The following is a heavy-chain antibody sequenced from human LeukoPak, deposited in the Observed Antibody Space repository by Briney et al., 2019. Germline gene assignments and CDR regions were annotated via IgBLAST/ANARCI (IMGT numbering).Heavy chain of an antibody. CDR1: GFTFSSYW. V-gene: IGHV3-7*01. CDR2: IKQDGSER. D-gene: IGHD1-14*01. Sequence: PGGSLRLSCAASGFTFSSYWMTWVRQAPGKGLEWVANIKQDGSERYYVDSVKGRFTISRDNAKNSVHLQMNSLRAEDTAIYYCARISEGAFDIWGRGTMVTVSS. J-gene: IGHJ3*02. CDR3: ARISEGAFDI.